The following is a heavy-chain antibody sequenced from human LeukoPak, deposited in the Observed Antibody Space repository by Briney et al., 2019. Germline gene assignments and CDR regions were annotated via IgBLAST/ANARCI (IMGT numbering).Heavy chain of an antibody. D-gene: IGHD3-10*01. Sequence: PGGSLRLSCAASGFTVSINYMSWVRQAPGKGLEWVSVIYSGGSTYYADSVKGRFTISRDNSKNTLYLQMNSLRAEDTAVYYCARGGPYYYDAFDIWGQGTMVTVSS. CDR3: ARGGPYYYDAFDI. J-gene: IGHJ3*02. CDR2: IYSGGST. CDR1: GFTVSINY. V-gene: IGHV3-66*02.